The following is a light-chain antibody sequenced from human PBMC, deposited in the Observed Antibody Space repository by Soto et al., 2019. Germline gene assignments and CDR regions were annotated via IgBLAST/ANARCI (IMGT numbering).Light chain of an antibody. V-gene: IGLV2-8*01. Sequence: QSALTQPPSASGSPGQSVTISCTGTSSDVGGYNYVSWYQQYPGRAPKLMIYEVTKRPSGVPDRFSGSKSGNSASLTVSGRQAEDEADCYCSSYAASNNFYFVFGGGTKLTVL. CDR2: EVT. CDR3: SSYAASNNFYFV. CDR1: SSDVGGYNY. J-gene: IGLJ3*02.